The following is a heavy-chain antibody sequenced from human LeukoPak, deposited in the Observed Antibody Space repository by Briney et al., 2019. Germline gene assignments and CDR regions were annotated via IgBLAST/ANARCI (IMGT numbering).Heavy chain of an antibody. Sequence: GRSLRLSCAASGFTFSTYAMSWVRQAPGKGLEGVSSIRGSDRNTYYADSVKGRFAISRDNSKNTLYLQMNSLRVEDTAVYYCAKDVFGDYGGLDYWGQGTLVTVSS. CDR1: GFTFSTYA. D-gene: IGHD4-23*01. CDR3: AKDVFGDYGGLDY. J-gene: IGHJ4*02. V-gene: IGHV3-23*01. CDR2: IRGSDRNT.